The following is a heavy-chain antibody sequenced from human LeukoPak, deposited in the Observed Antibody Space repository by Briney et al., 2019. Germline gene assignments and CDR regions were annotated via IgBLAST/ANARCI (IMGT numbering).Heavy chain of an antibody. D-gene: IGHD3-10*01. Sequence: ASVTVSFTPSGYSFTAFYIHWVRQAPGQGLEWMGWVHPRRGDTNYAQKFQGRVTMTRDTPISTAYLDLSSLRSDDTAVYYCARDGDYGTGSYYRGCIDLGGRGTPVPVS. CDR1: GYSFTAFY. CDR2: VHPRRGDT. CDR3: ARDGDYGTGSYYRGCIDL. J-gene: IGHJ5*02. V-gene: IGHV1-2*02.